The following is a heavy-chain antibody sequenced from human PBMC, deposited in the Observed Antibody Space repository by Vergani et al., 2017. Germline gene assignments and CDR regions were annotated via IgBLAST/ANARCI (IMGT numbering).Heavy chain of an antibody. CDR1: GYTFTGYY. Sequence: QVQLVQSGAEVKNPGASVKVSCKASGYTFTGYYMHWVRQAPGQGLEWMGWINPNSGGTNYAQKFQGRVTMTRDTSISTAYMELSRLRSDDAAVYYCARLRIAASETFDYWGQGTLVTVSS. CDR3: ARLRIAASETFDY. CDR2: INPNSGGT. J-gene: IGHJ4*02. V-gene: IGHV1-2*02. D-gene: IGHD6-13*01.